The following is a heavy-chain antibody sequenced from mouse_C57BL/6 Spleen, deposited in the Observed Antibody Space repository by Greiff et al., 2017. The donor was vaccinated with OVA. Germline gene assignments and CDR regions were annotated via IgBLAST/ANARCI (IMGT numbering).Heavy chain of an antibody. CDR1: GYSFTSYW. D-gene: IGHD2-5*01. CDR3: ARSYCSNDYYAMDN. J-gene: IGHJ4*01. V-gene: IGHV1-64*01. Sequence: VQLQQPGAELVKPGASVKLSCKASGYSFTSYWILWVKQRPGQGLEWIGMIHPNSGSPNYNEKFKSKATLTVDKSSSTADMQRSSLTSEDSAVYYSARSYCSNDYYAMDNWGQGTSVTVSS. CDR2: IHPNSGSP.